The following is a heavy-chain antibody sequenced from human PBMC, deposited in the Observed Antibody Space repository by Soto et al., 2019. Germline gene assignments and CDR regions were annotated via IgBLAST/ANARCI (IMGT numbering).Heavy chain of an antibody. CDR1: GRFISSSSTD. CDR3: TRQPTTEMSHLYFD. J-gene: IGHJ4*01. Sequence: SDTLSLMWTVTGRFISSSSTDWDWIRQPPGKGLEWIGSIYYSGSTYNNPSLRSRVSMSIDTSKDQFSLKLKSVTAADTALYFCTRQPTTEMSHLYFD. CDR2: IYYSGST. V-gene: IGHV4-39*01.